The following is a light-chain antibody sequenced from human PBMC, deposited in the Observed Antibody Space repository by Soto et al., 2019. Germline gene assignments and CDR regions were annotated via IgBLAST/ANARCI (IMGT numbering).Light chain of an antibody. Sequence: QSALTQPASVSGSPGQSITLSCTGTSSDVGSYNLVSWYQQHPGKAPKLMIYEVSKRPSGVSNRFSGSKSGNTASLTISGLQAEDEADYYCCSYAGSTVFGTGTKLTVL. CDR3: CSYAGSTV. V-gene: IGLV2-23*02. CDR1: SSDVGSYNL. CDR2: EVS. J-gene: IGLJ1*01.